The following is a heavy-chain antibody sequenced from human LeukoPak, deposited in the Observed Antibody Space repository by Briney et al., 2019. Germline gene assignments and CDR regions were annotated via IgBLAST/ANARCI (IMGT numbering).Heavy chain of an antibody. V-gene: IGHV3-23*01. CDR3: AKPFYDSSGYSFDY. CDR2: ISGSGGST. D-gene: IGHD3-22*01. J-gene: IGHJ4*02. Sequence: AISGSGGSTYYADSVQGRFPISRDNSKNTLYLQMNSLRAEDTAVYYCAKPFYDSSGYSFDYWGQGTLVTVSS.